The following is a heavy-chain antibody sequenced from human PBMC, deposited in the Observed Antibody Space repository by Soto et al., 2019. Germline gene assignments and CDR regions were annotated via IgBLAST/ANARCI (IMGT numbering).Heavy chain of an antibody. D-gene: IGHD3-22*01. Sequence: PGESLKISCKGSGYSFTSYWIGWVRQMPGKGLEWMGIIYPGDSDTRYSPSFQGHVTISADKSISTAYLQWSSLKASDTAMYYCARLPVEPNYYYYYYYGMDVWGQGTTVTVSS. CDR1: GYSFTSYW. V-gene: IGHV5-51*01. CDR2: IYPGDSDT. CDR3: ARLPVEPNYYYYYYYGMDV. J-gene: IGHJ6*02.